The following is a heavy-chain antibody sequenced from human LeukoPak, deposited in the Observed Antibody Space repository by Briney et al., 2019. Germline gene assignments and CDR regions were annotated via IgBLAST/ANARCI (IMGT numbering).Heavy chain of an antibody. D-gene: IGHD2-15*01. Sequence: PGGSLRLSCAASGFTFRSYSMNWVRQAPGKGLEWVSSISITSSYIYYADSVKGRFTISRDNAKNSLYLQMNSLRAEDTATYHCARDRCSGYSRYSPDSWGQGTLVTVSS. J-gene: IGHJ4*02. CDR3: ARDRCSGYSRYSPDS. CDR1: GFTFRSYS. CDR2: ISITSSYI. V-gene: IGHV3-21*01.